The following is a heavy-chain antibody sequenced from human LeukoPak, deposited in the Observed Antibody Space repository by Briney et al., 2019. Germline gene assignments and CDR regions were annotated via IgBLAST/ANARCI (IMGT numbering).Heavy chain of an antibody. V-gene: IGHV3-11*01. CDR2: IGSGGGTI. D-gene: IGHD6-13*01. J-gene: IGHJ4*02. CDR3: ARAAAAGTLHY. CDR1: GFIFSDYY. Sequence: GGSLRLSCAASGFIFSDYYMSWIRQAPGKGLEWVSYIGSGGGTINFADSVKGRFTVSRDNAKNSLYLQMDSLRAEDTAVYYCARAAAAGTLHYWGQGTLVTVSS.